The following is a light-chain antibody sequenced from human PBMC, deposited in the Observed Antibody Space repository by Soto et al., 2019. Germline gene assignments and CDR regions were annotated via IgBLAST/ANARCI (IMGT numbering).Light chain of an antibody. CDR1: SSDVGGYNY. CDR2: EVS. Sequence: QSALTQPASVSGSPGQSITISCTGTSSDVGGYNYVSWYQQHPGKAPKLMIYEVSNRPSGVSNRFSGSKSGNTAALTISGLQAEDVADYYCSSYTSSSTLVFGGGTQVTVL. J-gene: IGLJ2*01. V-gene: IGLV2-14*01. CDR3: SSYTSSSTLV.